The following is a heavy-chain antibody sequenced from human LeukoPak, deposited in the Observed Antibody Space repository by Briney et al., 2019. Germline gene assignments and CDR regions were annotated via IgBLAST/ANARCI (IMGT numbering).Heavy chain of an antibody. CDR1: GGSFSGYY. J-gene: IGHJ5*02. D-gene: IGHD3-3*01. CDR2: TNHSGST. V-gene: IGHV4-34*01. Sequence: SETLSLTCAVYGGSFSGYYWSWIRQPPGKGLEWIGETNHSGSTNYNPSLKSRVTISVDTSKNQFSLKLSSVTAADTAVYYCARQGDFWSGYYKESWGQGTLVTVSS. CDR3: ARQGDFWSGYYKES.